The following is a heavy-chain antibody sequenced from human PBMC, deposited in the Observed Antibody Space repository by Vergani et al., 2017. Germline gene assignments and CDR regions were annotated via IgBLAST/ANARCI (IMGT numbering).Heavy chain of an antibody. CDR2: ISGSGGST. J-gene: IGHJ4*02. CDR3: AKDSPGYGSGSPHD. D-gene: IGHD3-10*01. Sequence: EVQLLESGGGLVQPGGSLRLSCAASGFTFSSYAMSWVRQAPGKGLEWVSAISGSGGSTYYADSVKGRFTNSRDNSKNTLYLQMNSRRAEDTAVYYCAKDSPGYGSGSPHDWGQGTLVTVSS. V-gene: IGHV3-23*01. CDR1: GFTFSSYA.